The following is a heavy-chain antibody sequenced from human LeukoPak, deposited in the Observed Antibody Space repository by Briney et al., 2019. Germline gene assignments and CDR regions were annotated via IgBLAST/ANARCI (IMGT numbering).Heavy chain of an antibody. D-gene: IGHD5-12*01. CDR3: ARTRGWLFDY. CDR1: GGSISSGGYS. J-gene: IGHJ4*02. Sequence: SETLSLACAVSGGSISSGGYSWSWIRQPPGKGLEWIGYIYHSGSTYYNPSLKSRVTISVDRSKNQFSLKLSSVTAADTAVYYCARTRGWLFDYWGQGTLVTVSS. V-gene: IGHV4-30-2*01. CDR2: IYHSGST.